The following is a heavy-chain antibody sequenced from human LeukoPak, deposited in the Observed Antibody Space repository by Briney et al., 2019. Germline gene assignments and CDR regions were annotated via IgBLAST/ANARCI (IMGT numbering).Heavy chain of an antibody. CDR2: ISYDGSNK. D-gene: IGHD2-15*01. V-gene: IGHV3-30*03. CDR3: ARHAGIVVVVAATRGMDV. J-gene: IGHJ6*04. CDR1: GFTFSSYG. Sequence: GRSLRLSCAASGFTFSSYGMHWVRQAPGKGLGWVAVISYDGSNKYYADPVKGRFTISRDNSKNTLYLQMNSLRAEDTAVYYCARHAGIVVVVAATRGMDVWGKGTTVTVSS.